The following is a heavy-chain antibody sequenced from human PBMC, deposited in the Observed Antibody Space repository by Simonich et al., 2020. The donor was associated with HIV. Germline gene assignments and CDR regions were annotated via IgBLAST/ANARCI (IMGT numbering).Heavy chain of an antibody. J-gene: IGHJ4*02. D-gene: IGHD3-3*01. Sequence: QVQLQQWGAGLLKPSETLSLTCAFYGGSFSGYSWSGIRQPPGKGLGWIGENNHSGITNYKSSLNSRATISVDKSKNQFSLKLSSVTAADTAIYYCARRDRELILYFDYWGQGNLVTVSS. CDR3: ARRDRELILYFDY. CDR1: GGSFSGYS. V-gene: IGHV4-34*01. CDR2: NNHSGIT.